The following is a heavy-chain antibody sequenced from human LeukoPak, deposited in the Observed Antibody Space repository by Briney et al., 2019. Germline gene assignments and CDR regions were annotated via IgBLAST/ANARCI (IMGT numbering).Heavy chain of an antibody. CDR2: TNEHGTII. CDR1: GFSFSNYW. D-gene: IGHD3-10*01. CDR3: VVDLSGSADY. V-gene: IGHV3-74*01. J-gene: IGHJ4*02. Sequence: GGSLRLSCAASGFSFSNYWFHWVRQAPGEGLVWVSRTNEHGTIINYADSVKGRFTISRDNAKNTLYLQMNSLRTEDSALYYCVVDLSGSADYWGQGTRVTVSS.